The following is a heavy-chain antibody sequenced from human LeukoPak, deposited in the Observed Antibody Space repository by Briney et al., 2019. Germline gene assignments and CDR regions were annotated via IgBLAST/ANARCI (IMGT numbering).Heavy chain of an antibody. Sequence: GRSLRLSCAASGFTFSSYAMHWVRQAPGKGLEWVAVISYDGSNKYYADSVKGRFTISRDNSKNTLYLQMNSLRAEDTAVYYCARDAIDDYSNRDYWGQGTLVTVSS. CDR2: ISYDGSNK. CDR1: GFTFSSYA. CDR3: ARDAIDDYSNRDY. D-gene: IGHD4-11*01. J-gene: IGHJ4*02. V-gene: IGHV3-30-3*01.